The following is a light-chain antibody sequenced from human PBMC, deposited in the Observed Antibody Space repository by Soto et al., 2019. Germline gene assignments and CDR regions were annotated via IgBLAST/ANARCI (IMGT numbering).Light chain of an antibody. CDR3: NSFTSSSTLV. CDR2: DVN. Sequence: QSALTQPASVSGSPGQSITISCTGTSSDVGGYNYVSWYQHHPGKAPKLMIYDVNSRPSGVSNRFSGSKSGNTASLTISGLQTEDEADYYCNSFTSSSTLVFGGGTKLTVL. V-gene: IGLV2-14*03. J-gene: IGLJ2*01. CDR1: SSDVGGYNY.